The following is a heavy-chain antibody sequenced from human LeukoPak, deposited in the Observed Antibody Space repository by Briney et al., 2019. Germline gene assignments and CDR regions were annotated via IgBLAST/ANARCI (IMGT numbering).Heavy chain of an antibody. CDR1: GFTFSSYA. CDR2: MSGSGGST. D-gene: IGHD4-17*01. CDR3: ARARYGELDV. V-gene: IGHV3-23*01. Sequence: TGGSLRLSCAASGFTFSSYAMSWVRQAPGRGLEWVSSMSGSGGSTYYADSVKGRFTISRDDSKNTLYLQMNSLRAEDTAVYYCARARYGELDVWGQGTTVTGSS. J-gene: IGHJ6*02.